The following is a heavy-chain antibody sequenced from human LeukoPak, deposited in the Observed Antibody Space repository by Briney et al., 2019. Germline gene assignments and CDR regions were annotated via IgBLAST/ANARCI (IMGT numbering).Heavy chain of an antibody. V-gene: IGHV5-51*01. CDR1: GYSFTSYW. Sequence: GESLKISCKGSGYSFTSYWIGWVRQMPGKGLEWMGIIYPGDSDTRYSPSFQGQVTISADKSISTAYLQRSSLKASDTAMYYCARSDGDYVDWFDPWGQGTLVTVSS. J-gene: IGHJ5*02. CDR2: IYPGDSDT. D-gene: IGHD4-17*01. CDR3: ARSDGDYVDWFDP.